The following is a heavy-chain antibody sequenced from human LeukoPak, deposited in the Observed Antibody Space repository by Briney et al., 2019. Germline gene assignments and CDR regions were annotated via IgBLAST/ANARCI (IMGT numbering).Heavy chain of an antibody. V-gene: IGHV1-2*02. CDR1: GYTFTGYY. CDR2: INPNSGGT. Sequence: GASVKVSCKASGYTFTGYYMHWVRQAPGQGLEWMGWINPNSGGTNYAQKFQGRVTMTRDTSISTAFMELSRLRSDDTAVYYCATVSTIISSGWYGLGYWGQGTLVTVSS. J-gene: IGHJ4*02. D-gene: IGHD6-19*01. CDR3: ATVSTIISSGWYGLGY.